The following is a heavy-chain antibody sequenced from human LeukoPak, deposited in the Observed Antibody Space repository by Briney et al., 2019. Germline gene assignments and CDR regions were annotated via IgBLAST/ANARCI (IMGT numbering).Heavy chain of an antibody. Sequence: GASVKVSCKASGYTFTSYYIHWVRQAPGQGLEWMGIINPSDDSTSYAQKFQGRVTMTRDMSTSTVYMEMSSLRSEDTAVYYCARDSPSRGLPFDYWGQGTLVTVSS. CDR2: INPSDDST. D-gene: IGHD2-15*01. J-gene: IGHJ4*02. V-gene: IGHV1-46*01. CDR3: ARDSPSRGLPFDY. CDR1: GYTFTSYY.